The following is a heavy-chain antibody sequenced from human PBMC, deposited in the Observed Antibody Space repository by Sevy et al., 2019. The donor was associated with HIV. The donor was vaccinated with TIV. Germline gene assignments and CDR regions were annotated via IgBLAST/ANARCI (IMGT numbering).Heavy chain of an antibody. V-gene: IGHV1-18*01. J-gene: IGHJ3*02. D-gene: IGHD6-13*01. Sequence: ASVKVSCKASGYTFTSYGISWVRQAPGQGLEWMEWISAYNGNTNYAQKLQGRVTMTTDTSTSTAYMELRSLRSDDTAVYYCARSPVGRSRSSWDRIDAFDIWGQGTMVTVSS. CDR3: ARSPVGRSRSSWDRIDAFDI. CDR2: ISAYNGNT. CDR1: GYTFTSYG.